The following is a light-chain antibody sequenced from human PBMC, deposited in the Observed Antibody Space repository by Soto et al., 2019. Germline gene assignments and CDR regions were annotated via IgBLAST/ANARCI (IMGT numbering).Light chain of an antibody. J-gene: IGLJ1*01. V-gene: IGLV2-23*02. CDR3: CSYAGSSTNYV. CDR1: SSDFGSYNL. CDR2: EVS. Sequence: QSVLTQPASVSGSPGQSITISCTGTSSDFGSYNLVSWYQQHPGKAPKLMIYEVSKRPSGVSNRFSGSKSGNTASLTISGLQAEDEADYYCCSYAGSSTNYVFGTGTKVTV.